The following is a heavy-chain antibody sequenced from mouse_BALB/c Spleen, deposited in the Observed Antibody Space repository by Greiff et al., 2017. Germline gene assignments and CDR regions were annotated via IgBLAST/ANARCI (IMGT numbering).Heavy chain of an antibody. V-gene: IGHV1-9*01. CDR2: ILPGSGST. Sequence: QVQLQQSGAELMKPGASVKISCKATGYTFSSYWIEWVKQRPGHGLEWIGEILPGSGSTNYNEKFKGKATFTADTSSNTAYMQLSSLTSEDSAVYYCARGVYYDYDVGFAYWGQGTLVTVSA. CDR3: ARGVYYDYDVGFAY. CDR1: GYTFSSYW. D-gene: IGHD2-4*01. J-gene: IGHJ3*01.